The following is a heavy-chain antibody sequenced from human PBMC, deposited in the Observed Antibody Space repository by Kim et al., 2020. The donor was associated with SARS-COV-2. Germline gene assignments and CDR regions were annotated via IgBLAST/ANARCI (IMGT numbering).Heavy chain of an antibody. CDR1: GFTFSSNV. J-gene: IGHJ4*02. V-gene: IGHV3-64D*06. CDR3: VKRVLSSWYYDY. CDR2: ISSDGHYT. Sequence: GGSLRLSCSDSGFTFSSNVMHWVRQAPGQGLEYLSAISSDGHYTYYADSVRGRFTISRDNSKNTLYLQMTSLRVEDTAMYYCVKRVLSSWYYDYWGQGTLVTVSS. D-gene: IGHD6-13*01.